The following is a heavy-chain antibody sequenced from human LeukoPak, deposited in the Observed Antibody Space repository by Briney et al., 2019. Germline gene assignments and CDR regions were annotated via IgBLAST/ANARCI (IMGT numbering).Heavy chain of an antibody. CDR3: ARGALLLTLPSEIDY. CDR1: GFTFSSYS. CDR2: ISSSSSTI. D-gene: IGHD2/OR15-2a*01. V-gene: IGHV3-48*04. Sequence: GGSLRLSCAASGFTFSSYSMNWVRQAPGKGLEWVSYISSSSSTIYYADSVKGRFTISRDNAKNSLYLQMNGLRAEDTAVYYCARGALLLTLPSEIDYWGQGTLVTVSS. J-gene: IGHJ4*02.